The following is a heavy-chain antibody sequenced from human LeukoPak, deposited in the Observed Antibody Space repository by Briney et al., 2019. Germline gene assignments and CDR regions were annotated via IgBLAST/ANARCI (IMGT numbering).Heavy chain of an antibody. V-gene: IGHV3-48*02. CDR2: ITSSSTTI. CDR3: ARVRTGGDARLSFDY. CDR1: GFTFSDYS. J-gene: IGHJ4*02. D-gene: IGHD2-21*02. Sequence: GGSLRLSCAASGFTFSDYSVNWVRQAPGKGLEWFSYITSSSTTIYYADSVKGRFTISRDNAKNLLYLQMNSLRDEDTAVYYCARVRTGGDARLSFDYWGQGTLVTVSS.